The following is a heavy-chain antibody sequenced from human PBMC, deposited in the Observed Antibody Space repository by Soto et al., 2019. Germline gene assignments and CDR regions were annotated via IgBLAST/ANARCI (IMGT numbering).Heavy chain of an antibody. V-gene: IGHV1-69*12. Sequence: QVQLVQSGAEVKKPGSSVKVSCKASGGTFSSYGISWVRQAPGQGLEWMGVIIPIFGTTNYAQKFQGRATITADESTSRAYMELSSLRSEDTAVYYCARDGVVVGTIYSYGLDAWGQGTTVTVSS. CDR1: GGTFSSYG. CDR2: IIPIFGTT. D-gene: IGHD2-15*01. CDR3: ARDGVVVGTIYSYGLDA. J-gene: IGHJ6*02.